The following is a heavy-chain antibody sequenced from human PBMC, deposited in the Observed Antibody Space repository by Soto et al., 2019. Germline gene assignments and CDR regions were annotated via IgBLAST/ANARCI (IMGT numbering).Heavy chain of an antibody. J-gene: IGHJ4*02. CDR3: ARGHSYYYSSPASYPFDF. CDR1: GYTFTDYW. V-gene: IGHV5-51*01. D-gene: IGHD2-21*02. Sequence: PGESLKISCKGSGYTFTDYWIGWVRQLPGKGLEWMGIIYPGDSDTRYSPSFQGQVTITADKSTSTAYLEWSSLKASDTAIYFCARGHSYYYSSPASYPFDFWGQGTLVTVSS. CDR2: IYPGDSDT.